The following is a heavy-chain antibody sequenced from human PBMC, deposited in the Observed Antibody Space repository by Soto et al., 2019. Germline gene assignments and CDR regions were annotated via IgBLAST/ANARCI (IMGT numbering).Heavy chain of an antibody. CDR3: TTPEYSSHKKYYYYYGMDV. Sequence: PGGSLRLSCAASGFTFSNAWMSWVRQAPGKGLEWVGRIKSKTDGGTTDYAAPVKGRFTISRDDSKNTLYLQMNSLKTEDTAVYYCTTPEYSSHKKYYYYYGMDVWGQGTTVTVSS. CDR2: IKSKTDGGTT. V-gene: IGHV3-15*01. J-gene: IGHJ6*02. CDR1: GFTFSNAW. D-gene: IGHD6-6*01.